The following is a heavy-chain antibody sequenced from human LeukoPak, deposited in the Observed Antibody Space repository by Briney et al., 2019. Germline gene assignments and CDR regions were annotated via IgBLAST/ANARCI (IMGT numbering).Heavy chain of an antibody. CDR1: GFTFSSYG. J-gene: IGHJ6*03. CDR2: IRYDGSNK. D-gene: IGHD3-10*01. Sequence: PGRSLRPSCAASGFTFSSYGMHWVRQAPGKGLEWVAFIRYDGSNKYYADSVKGRFTISRDNSKNTLYLQMNSLRAEDTAVYYCAITMVRGVKVGYYMDVWGKGTTVTVSS. V-gene: IGHV3-30*02. CDR3: AITMVRGVKVGYYMDV.